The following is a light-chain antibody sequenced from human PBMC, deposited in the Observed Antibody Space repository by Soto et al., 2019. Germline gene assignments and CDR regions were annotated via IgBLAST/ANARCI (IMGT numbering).Light chain of an antibody. CDR2: SND. J-gene: IGLJ2*01. CDR3: ATWDDSLNAVI. V-gene: IGLV1-47*02. Sequence: QSVLTQPPSASGTPGQRVTISCSGSGSNIGNNFVYWYQKLPGMAPDVLIYSNDQRPSGVPDRFFGSKSGTSASLAISGLRSEDEADYYCATWDDSLNAVIFGGGTKVTVL. CDR1: GSNIGNNF.